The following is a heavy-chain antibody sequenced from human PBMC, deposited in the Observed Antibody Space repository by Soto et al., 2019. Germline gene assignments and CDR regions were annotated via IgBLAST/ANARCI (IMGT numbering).Heavy chain of an antibody. V-gene: IGHV3-53*01. D-gene: IGHD3-10*01. CDR3: ARWVRGVRSNWFDP. Sequence: EVQLVESGGGLIQPGGSLRLSCAASGFTVSSNYMSWVRQAPGKGLEWVSVIYSGGSTYYADSVKGRFTISRDNSKNTLYLQMNSLRAEDTAVYYCARWVRGVRSNWFDPWGQGTLVTVSS. J-gene: IGHJ5*02. CDR2: IYSGGST. CDR1: GFTVSSNY.